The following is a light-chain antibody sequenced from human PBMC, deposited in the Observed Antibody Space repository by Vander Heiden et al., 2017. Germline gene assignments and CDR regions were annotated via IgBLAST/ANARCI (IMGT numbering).Light chain of an antibody. Sequence: QSASVGDRVTITCQASQDISNYLNWYQQKPGKAPKLLIYDASNLETGVPSRFSGSGSGTDFTFTISSLQPEDIATYYCQQYYNLLWTFGQGTKVELK. CDR2: DAS. CDR1: QDISNY. J-gene: IGKJ1*01. V-gene: IGKV1-33*01. CDR3: QQYYNLLWT.